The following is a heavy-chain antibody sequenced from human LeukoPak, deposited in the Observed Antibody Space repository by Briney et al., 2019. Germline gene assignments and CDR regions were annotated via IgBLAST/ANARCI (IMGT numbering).Heavy chain of an antibody. J-gene: IGHJ5*02. CDR1: GYTFTSYD. Sequence: GASVKVSCKASGYTFTSYDINWVRQATGQGLEWMGWMNPNSGNTGYAQKFRGRVTMTRNTSISTAYMELSSLRSEDTAVYYCARGVADYGDCWFDPWGQGTLVTVSS. D-gene: IGHD4-17*01. CDR3: ARGVADYGDCWFDP. CDR2: MNPNSGNT. V-gene: IGHV1-8*01.